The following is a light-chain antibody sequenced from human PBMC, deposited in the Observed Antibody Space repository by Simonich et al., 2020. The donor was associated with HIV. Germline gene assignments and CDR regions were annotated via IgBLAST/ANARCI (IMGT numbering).Light chain of an antibody. Sequence: QSALTQPASVSGSPGQSITISCTGTSSDVGSYKFVSWYQQHPGKAPKLVIYEGSKRPSGVPDRFSGSKSGNTASLTVSGLQAEDEDDYYCSSYAGSNNLVFGGGTKLTVL. V-gene: IGLV2-8*01. J-gene: IGLJ2*01. CDR3: SSYAGSNNLV. CDR2: EGS. CDR1: SSDVGSYKF.